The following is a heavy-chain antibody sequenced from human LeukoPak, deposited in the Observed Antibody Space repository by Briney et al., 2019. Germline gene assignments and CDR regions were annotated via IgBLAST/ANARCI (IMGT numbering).Heavy chain of an antibody. J-gene: IGHJ4*02. V-gene: IGHV4-39*07. CDR1: GGSISSSSYY. D-gene: IGHD3-22*01. CDR3: ARGYYDSSGYYYGGDY. CDR2: IYYSGST. Sequence: SETLSLTCTVSGGSISSSSYYWGWIRQPPGKGLEWIGSIYYSGSTYYNPSLKSRVTISVDTSKNQFSLKLSSVTAADTAVYYCARGYYDSSGYYYGGDYWGQGTLVTVSS.